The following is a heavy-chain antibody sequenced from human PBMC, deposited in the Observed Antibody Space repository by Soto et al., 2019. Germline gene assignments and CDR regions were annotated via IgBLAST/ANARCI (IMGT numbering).Heavy chain of an antibody. CDR1: GFRFSDQY. CDR2: ISGSTSIT. Sequence: QVQLVESGGGLVEPGGSLRLSCAVSGFRFSDQYMTWIRQAPGKGLEWVSKISGSTSITYYADSVKGRFTVSRDNAKNSLYLQMNSLRAEVTAVYYCASDPYYYASGFWGQGTLVTVSS. CDR3: ASDPYYYASGF. D-gene: IGHD3-10*01. J-gene: IGHJ4*02. V-gene: IGHV3-11*01.